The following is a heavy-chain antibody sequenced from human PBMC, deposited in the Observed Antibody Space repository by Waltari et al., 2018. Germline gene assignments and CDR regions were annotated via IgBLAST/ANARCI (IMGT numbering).Heavy chain of an antibody. D-gene: IGHD2-15*01. J-gene: IGHJ3*02. Sequence: QVQLQASGPGLVKPSETLSLTCTVSGGSISSHSWSWIRQPPGKGLEGIGYIYYSGSTNYTPSLKSLVTISVDTSKHQFSLKLSSVTAADTAVYYCARDVGYCSGGSCYSGYAFDIWGQGTMVTVSS. CDR1: GGSISSHS. V-gene: IGHV4-59*11. CDR2: IYYSGST. CDR3: ARDVGYCSGGSCYSGYAFDI.